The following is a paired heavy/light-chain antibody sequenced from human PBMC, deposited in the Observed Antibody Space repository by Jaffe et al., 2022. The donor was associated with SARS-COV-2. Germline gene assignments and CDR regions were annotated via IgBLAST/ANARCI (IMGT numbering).Heavy chain of an antibody. CDR3: AILYDSLGY. Sequence: QLQLQESGPGLVKPSETLSLTCSVSAGSIGSSSFYWAWVRQPPGKGLEWIGSIYHRGSTYYNPSLKSRVTISVDSSRNQFSLRLRSVTAADTSVYYCAILYDSLGYWGQGTLVTVS. V-gene: IGHV4-39*01. D-gene: IGHD3-16*01. J-gene: IGHJ4*02. CDR1: AGSIGSSSFY. CDR2: IYHRGST.
Light chain of an antibody. CDR1: KLGSRY. J-gene: IGLJ1*01. CDR2: QNY. Sequence: SYELLQPPSVSVSPGQTASIACSGEKLGSRYASWYQQKPGQSPILVIYQNYKRPSGIPERFSGSNSGNTATLTISGAQAMDEADYYCQAWDSSTVVFGTGTKVTVL. CDR3: QAWDSSTVV. V-gene: IGLV3-1*01.